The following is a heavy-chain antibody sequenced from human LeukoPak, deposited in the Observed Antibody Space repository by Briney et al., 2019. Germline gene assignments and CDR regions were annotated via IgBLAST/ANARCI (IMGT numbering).Heavy chain of an antibody. V-gene: IGHV1-2*02. CDR1: GYTFTGYF. J-gene: IGHJ6*03. CDR3: ARGIMVRGVDTYYYYMDV. Sequence: ASVKVSCKASGYTFTGYFMHWVRQAPGQGLEWMGWINPNSGGTNFAQKFQGRVTMARDTSIITAYMGLSRLRSDDTAVYYCARGIMVRGVDTYYYYMDVWGKGTTVTISS. CDR2: INPNSGGT. D-gene: IGHD3-10*01.